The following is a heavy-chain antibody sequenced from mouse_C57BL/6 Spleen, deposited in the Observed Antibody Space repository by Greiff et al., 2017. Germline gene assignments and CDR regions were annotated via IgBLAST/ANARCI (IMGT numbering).Heavy chain of an antibody. J-gene: IGHJ4*01. CDR3: ARRPSEGYAMDY. CDR2: IYPGGGYT. V-gene: IGHV1-63*01. CDR1: GYTFTNYC. Sequence: VQVVESGAELVRPGTSVKMSCTASGYTFTNYCIGWAKQRPGHGLEWIGDIYPGGGYTNYNEKFTGKATLTADKYSRTACMQFSSLTTEDSAIYYCARRPSEGYAMDYWGQGTSVTVSS.